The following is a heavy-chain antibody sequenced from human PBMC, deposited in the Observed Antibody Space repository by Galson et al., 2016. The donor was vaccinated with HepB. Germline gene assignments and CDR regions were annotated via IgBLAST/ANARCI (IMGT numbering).Heavy chain of an antibody. CDR2: ISTSSSTI. Sequence: SLRLSCAASGFTYSAYHMSWIRQTPDKGLEWVSYISTSSSTIFYADSVKGRFTVSRDNAEGSLFLQMNNLRADDTAMYFCARDLHGPSSWFGSYLDLWGRGTHVTVSS. CDR1: GFTYSAYH. V-gene: IGHV3-11*01. D-gene: IGHD6-13*01. CDR3: ARDLHGPSSWFGSYLDL. J-gene: IGHJ2*01.